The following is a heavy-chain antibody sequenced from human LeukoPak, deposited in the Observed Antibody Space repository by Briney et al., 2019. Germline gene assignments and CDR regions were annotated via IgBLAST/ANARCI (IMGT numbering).Heavy chain of an antibody. V-gene: IGHV4-4*07. D-gene: IGHD4/OR15-4a*01. CDR1: GGSITSDY. CDR2: IFTSGST. J-gene: IGHJ5*02. CDR3: SRGGANDL. Sequence: SETLSLTCTVVGGSITSDYWSWIRQPAGKGLEWIGRIFTSGSTAYSPSLKSRVTMSLDTSKNQFFLKLSSVTAADTAAYFCSRGGANDLWGQGTLVTVSS.